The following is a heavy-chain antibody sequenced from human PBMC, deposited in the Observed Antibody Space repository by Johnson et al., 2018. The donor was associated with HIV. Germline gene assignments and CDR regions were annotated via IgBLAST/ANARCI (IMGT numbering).Heavy chain of an antibody. CDR3: SRGLWLTPVTVDI. CDR2: ISSGGTNR. D-gene: IGHD2-21*02. J-gene: IGHJ3*02. Sequence: QVQLVESGGGLVKPGGSLRLSCAASGFTFSDYYMTWIRQAPGKRLEWVSYISSGGTNRYYADSVKGRFTISMDNTKNFLYLQMNTLRVEDTAVYYCSRGLWLTPVTVDIWGQGTVVSVSS. V-gene: IGHV3-11*04. CDR1: GFTFSDYY.